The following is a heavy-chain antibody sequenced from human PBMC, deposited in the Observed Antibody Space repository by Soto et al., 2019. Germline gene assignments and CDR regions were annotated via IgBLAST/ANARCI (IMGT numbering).Heavy chain of an antibody. CDR2: ISSSGSTI. D-gene: IGHD3-3*01. V-gene: IGHV3-48*03. CDR3: AKIRGGTIFGVVIITVS. CDR1: GFTFSSYE. J-gene: IGHJ4*02. Sequence: GGSLRLSCAASGFTFSSYEMNWVRQAPGKGLEWVSYISSSGSTIYYADSVKGRFTISRDNAKNSLYLQMNSLRAEDTAVYYCAKIRGGTIFGVVIITVSWGQGTLVTVSS.